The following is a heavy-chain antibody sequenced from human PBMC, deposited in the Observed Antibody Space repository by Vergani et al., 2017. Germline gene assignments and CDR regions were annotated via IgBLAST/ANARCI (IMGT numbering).Heavy chain of an antibody. CDR2: INHSGST. V-gene: IGHV4-34*01. CDR3: ARVQELYDFXSGYRVRYYYYMDV. J-gene: IGHJ6*03. Sequence: QVQLQQWGAGLLQPSETLALTCAVYGGSFSGYYWSWIRQPPGKGLEWIGEINHSGSTNYNPSLKSRVTISVDTSKNQFSLKLSSVTAADTAVYYCARVQELYDFXSGYRVRYYYYMDVWGKGTTVTVSS. CDR1: GGSFSGYY. D-gene: IGHD3-3*01.